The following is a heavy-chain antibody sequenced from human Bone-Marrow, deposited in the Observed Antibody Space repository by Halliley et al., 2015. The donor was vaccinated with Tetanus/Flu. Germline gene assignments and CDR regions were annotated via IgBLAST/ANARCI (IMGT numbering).Heavy chain of an antibody. V-gene: IGHV3-9*01. CDR3: VVSTGSYYADFDY. CDR2: IDGHGNNI. CDR1: GSAFYDYA. Sequence: SLRLSCTASGSAFYDYAMHWVRQAPGRGLEWVSGIDGHGNNIVYEDSVKGRFTISRDNAKKSLFLQMNSLRPEDTALYYCVVSTGSYYADFDYWGQGTLVTVSS. J-gene: IGHJ4*02. D-gene: IGHD1-26*01.